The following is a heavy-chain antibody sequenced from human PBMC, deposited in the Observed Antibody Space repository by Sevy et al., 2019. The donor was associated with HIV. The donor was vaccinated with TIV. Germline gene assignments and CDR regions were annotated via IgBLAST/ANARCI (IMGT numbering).Heavy chain of an antibody. V-gene: IGHV3-30*18. D-gene: IGHD4-17*01. J-gene: IGHJ4*02. CDR3: AKDYGDYVTLGFDY. CDR2: ISYDGSNK. CDR1: GFTFSSYG. Sequence: GGSLRLSCAASGFTFSSYGMHWVRQAPGKGLEWVAVISYDGSNKYYADSVKGRLTISRDNSKNTLYLQMNSLRAEDTAVYYCAKDYGDYVTLGFDYWGQGTLVTVSS.